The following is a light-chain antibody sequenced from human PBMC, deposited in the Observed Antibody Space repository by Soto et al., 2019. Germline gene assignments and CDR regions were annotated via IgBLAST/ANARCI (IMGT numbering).Light chain of an antibody. Sequence: EIVLTQSPATLSLWPGETAILSCRASQSVGSYLSWYQQKPGQAPRLLIYDSSVRAPGIPARFSGSWSGTDFTLTISSLEPEDFGLYYCQQRSSWITFGQGTRLE. CDR2: DSS. J-gene: IGKJ5*01. CDR3: QQRSSWIT. CDR1: QSVGSY. V-gene: IGKV3-11*01.